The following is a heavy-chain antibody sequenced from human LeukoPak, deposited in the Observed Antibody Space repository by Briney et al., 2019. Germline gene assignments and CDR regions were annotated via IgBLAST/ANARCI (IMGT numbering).Heavy chain of an antibody. D-gene: IGHD4-17*01. J-gene: IGHJ4*02. V-gene: IGHV4-59*08. CDR1: GGSISSYY. CDR2: IYYSGST. CDR3: ARLATAYGDFDY. Sequence: PSETLSLTCTVSGGSISSYYWSWIRQPPGKGLEWIGYIYYSGSTNYNPSLKSRVTISVDTSKNQFSLKLSSVTAADTAVYYCARLATAYGDFDYWGQGTLVTVSS.